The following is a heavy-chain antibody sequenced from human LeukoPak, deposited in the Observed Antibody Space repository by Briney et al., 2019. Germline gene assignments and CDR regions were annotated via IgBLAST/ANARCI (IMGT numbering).Heavy chain of an antibody. CDR3: AKYYYDSSGYYKGGDY. D-gene: IGHD3-22*01. CDR2: ISGSGGST. J-gene: IGHJ4*02. Sequence: GGSLRLSCAASGFTFSSYAMSWVRQAPGKGLEWVSAISGSGGSTYYADSVKGRFTISRDDSKNTLYLQMNSLRAEDTAVYYCAKYYYDSSGYYKGGDYWGQGTLVTVSS. CDR1: GFTFSSYA. V-gene: IGHV3-23*01.